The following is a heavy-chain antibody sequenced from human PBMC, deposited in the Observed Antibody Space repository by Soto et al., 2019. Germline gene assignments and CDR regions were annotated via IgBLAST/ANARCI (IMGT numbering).Heavy chain of an antibody. CDR3: ATLITIFGVVIPVDGMDV. CDR1: GGTFSSYA. D-gene: IGHD3-3*01. CDR2: IIPIFGTA. J-gene: IGHJ6*02. Sequence: QVQLVQSGAEVKKPGSSVKVSCKASGGTFSSYAISWVRQAPGQGLEWMGGIIPIFGTANYAQKFQGRVTITADESTSTAYMELSSLRSEDTGVYYCATLITIFGVVIPVDGMDVWGQGTTVTVSS. V-gene: IGHV1-69*01.